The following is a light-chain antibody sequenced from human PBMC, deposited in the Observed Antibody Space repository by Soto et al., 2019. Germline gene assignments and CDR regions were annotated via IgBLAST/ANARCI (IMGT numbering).Light chain of an antibody. CDR3: QSYDSSLTTFV. J-gene: IGLJ1*01. Sequence: QSVLTQPPSVSGAPGQRVAISCTGSSSNIGAEYDVHWYQQLPGTAPKRLIYGDNNRPSGVPDRFSGSKSGTSAFLAITGLQPEDEADYYCQSYDSSLTTFVFGTGTKVTVL. CDR1: SSNIGAEYD. V-gene: IGLV1-40*01. CDR2: GDN.